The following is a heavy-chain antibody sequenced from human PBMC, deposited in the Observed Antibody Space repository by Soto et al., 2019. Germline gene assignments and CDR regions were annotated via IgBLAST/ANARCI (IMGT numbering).Heavy chain of an antibody. J-gene: IGHJ5*02. Sequence: EVQLFESGGGLVEPGESLRLSCAASGFIFKDFAMSWVRQAPGQGLEWVSTITTSYDITYSVDSVRGRCTISRDNSANTLFLQMSSLRGDDTATYYCTKGDSSGYFDPSAGYSPPDHWGQGTLVTVSS. V-gene: IGHV3-23*01. CDR1: GFIFKDFA. CDR3: TKGDSSGYFDPSAGYSPPDH. D-gene: IGHD2-15*01. CDR2: ITTSYDIT.